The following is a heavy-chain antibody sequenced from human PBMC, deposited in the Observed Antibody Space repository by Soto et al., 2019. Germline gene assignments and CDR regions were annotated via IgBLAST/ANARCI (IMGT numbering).Heavy chain of an antibody. CDR1: GDSVSSNSAA. CDR3: ARVRYSSGGYYYYGMDV. J-gene: IGHJ6*02. V-gene: IGHV6-1*01. D-gene: IGHD6-19*01. Sequence: SQTLSLTCVISGDSVSSNSAAWNWIRQSPSRGLEWLGRTYYRSKWYNEYAVSVKSRITINPDTAKNQFSLQVNSVTPEDTAVYYCARVRYSSGGYYYYGMDVWGQGTTVTVSS. CDR2: TYYRSKWYN.